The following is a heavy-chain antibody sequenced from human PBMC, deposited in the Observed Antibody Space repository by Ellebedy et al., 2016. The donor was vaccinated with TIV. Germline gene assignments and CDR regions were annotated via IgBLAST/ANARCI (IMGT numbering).Heavy chain of an antibody. J-gene: IGHJ6*02. V-gene: IGHV3-30*03. Sequence: GESLKISCSASGFTYNQYGMHWVRQAPGKGLEWVAVISDDGRKDYYSESAKGRFTISRDNSKNTLLLLMNSLRSEDTVMYYCVRAPFNSTFYYGSGRDRFGMDVWGQGTTVTVSS. CDR2: ISDDGRKD. D-gene: IGHD3-10*01. CDR1: GFTYNQYG. CDR3: VRAPFNSTFYYGSGRDRFGMDV.